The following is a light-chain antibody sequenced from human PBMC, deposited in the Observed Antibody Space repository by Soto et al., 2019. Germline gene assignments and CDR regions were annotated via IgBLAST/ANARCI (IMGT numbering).Light chain of an antibody. CDR3: CSYAGSYPVA. Sequence: QSALTQPRSVSGSPGQSVTISCTGTSSDVGGYNYVSWYQQHPGKAPKLMIYDVGKRPSGVPDRFSGSKSGNTASLTISGLQAEDEADYYCCSYAGSYPVAFGGGTKLTVL. J-gene: IGLJ2*01. CDR1: SSDVGGYNY. V-gene: IGLV2-11*01. CDR2: DVG.